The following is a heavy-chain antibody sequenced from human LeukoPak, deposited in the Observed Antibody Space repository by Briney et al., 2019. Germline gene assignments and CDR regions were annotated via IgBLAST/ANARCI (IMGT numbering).Heavy chain of an antibody. CDR3: ARASPVVYDAFDI. CDR1: GYTFTGYH. CDR2: INANSGGT. V-gene: IGHV1-2*06. Sequence: ASVKVSCKTSGYTFTGYHIHWVRQAPGQGLEWMGRINANSGGTNYAQKFQGRVTMTRDTSISTAYMELSRLRSDDTAMYYCARASPVVYDAFDIWGQGTMVTVSS. D-gene: IGHD3-22*01. J-gene: IGHJ3*02.